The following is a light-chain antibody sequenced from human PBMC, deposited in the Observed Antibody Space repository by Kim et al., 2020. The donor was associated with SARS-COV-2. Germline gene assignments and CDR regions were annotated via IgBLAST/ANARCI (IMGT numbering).Light chain of an antibody. J-gene: IGKJ2*01. CDR1: QIISSW. Sequence: SASVGDRVTITCRASQIISSWLAWYQQKPGKAPKLLIYDASSLESGVPSRFSGSGSGTEFTLTINSLHPDDFGTYYCQHYNRYSTTFGQGTKLEI. CDR3: QHYNRYSTT. V-gene: IGKV1-5*01. CDR2: DAS.